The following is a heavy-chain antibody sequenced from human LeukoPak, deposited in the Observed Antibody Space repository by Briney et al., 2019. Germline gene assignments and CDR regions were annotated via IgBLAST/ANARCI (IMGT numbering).Heavy chain of an antibody. CDR1: GFTLSSYG. J-gene: IGHJ4*02. Sequence: GGSLRLSCAASGFTLSSYGMHWVRQAPGKGLEWVAFIRYDGSNKQHADSVKGRFTISRDNSKNTLYLQTNSLRAEDTALYYCAKDKSLYSNSWYYFDYWGQGTLVTVSS. CDR2: IRYDGSNK. D-gene: IGHD6-13*01. CDR3: AKDKSLYSNSWYYFDY. V-gene: IGHV3-30*02.